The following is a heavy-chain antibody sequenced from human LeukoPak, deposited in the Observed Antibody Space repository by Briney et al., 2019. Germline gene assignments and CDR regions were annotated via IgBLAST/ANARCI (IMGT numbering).Heavy chain of an antibody. CDR2: IRYDGSYK. Sequence: PGRSLRLSCAASGFTFSSYAMHWVRQAPGKGLQWMSFIRYDGSYKYYADSVNGRFTISRDNSKNTLYLQMDNLRPDDTAIYYCAGIAVAGLYWGQGTLVTVSS. D-gene: IGHD6-19*01. CDR1: GFTFSSYA. CDR3: AGIAVAGLY. V-gene: IGHV3-30*04. J-gene: IGHJ4*02.